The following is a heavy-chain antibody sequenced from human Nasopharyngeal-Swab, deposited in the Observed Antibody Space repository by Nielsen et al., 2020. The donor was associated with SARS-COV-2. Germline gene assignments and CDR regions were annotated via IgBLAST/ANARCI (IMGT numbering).Heavy chain of an antibody. D-gene: IGHD6-19*01. CDR1: GFTFDDHA. V-gene: IGHV3-9*01. Sequence: SLKISCAASGFTFDDHAMHWVRQAPGKGLEWVSIISWNSGSIGYADSVKGRFTISRDNAKNSLYLQMNSLRAEDTALYYCARGWYYFDYWGQGTLVTVSS. J-gene: IGHJ4*02. CDR2: ISWNSGSI. CDR3: ARGWYYFDY.